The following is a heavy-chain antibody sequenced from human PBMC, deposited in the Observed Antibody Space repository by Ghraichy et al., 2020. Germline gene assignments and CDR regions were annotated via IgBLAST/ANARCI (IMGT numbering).Heavy chain of an antibody. D-gene: IGHD6-13*01. Sequence: GGSLRLSCAASGFTFDDYGMSWVRQAPGKGLEWVSGINWNGGSTGYADSVKGRFTISRDNAKNSLYLQMNSLRAEDTALYYCARGNSHDSPIAAAGDWFDPWGQGTLVTVSS. CDR1: GFTFDDYG. V-gene: IGHV3-20*04. CDR2: INWNGGST. CDR3: ARGNSHDSPIAAAGDWFDP. J-gene: IGHJ5*02.